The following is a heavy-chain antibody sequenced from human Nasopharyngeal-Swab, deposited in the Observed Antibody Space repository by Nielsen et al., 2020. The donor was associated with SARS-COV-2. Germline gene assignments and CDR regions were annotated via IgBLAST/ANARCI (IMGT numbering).Heavy chain of an antibody. CDR1: GGSISSGDYY. J-gene: IGHJ6*03. V-gene: IGHV4-30-4*01. CDR2: IYYSGST. Sequence: SETLSLTCTVSGGSISSGDYYWSWIRQPPGKGLEWIGYIYYSGSTYYNPSLKSRVTISVDTSKNQFSLKLSSVTAADTAVYYCARSLYYDFWSGYYTGSQGNYYYYYMDVWGKGTTVTVSS. D-gene: IGHD3-3*01. CDR3: ARSLYYDFWSGYYTGSQGNYYYYYMDV.